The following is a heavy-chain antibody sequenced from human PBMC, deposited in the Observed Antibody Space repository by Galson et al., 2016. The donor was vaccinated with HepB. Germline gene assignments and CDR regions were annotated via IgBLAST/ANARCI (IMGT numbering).Heavy chain of an antibody. CDR1: GFKFSQFY. CDR2: ISNSGSME. J-gene: IGHJ6*02. Sequence: SLRLSCAASGFKFSQFYITWFRQAPGKGLEWASHISNSGSMESFADSVKARFTMSRDNAKNAVSLHMSSLRVEDTAVYYCARNAIFGEMYKMDVWGRGTTVIVSS. D-gene: IGHD3-3*01. CDR3: ARNAIFGEMYKMDV. V-gene: IGHV3-11*01.